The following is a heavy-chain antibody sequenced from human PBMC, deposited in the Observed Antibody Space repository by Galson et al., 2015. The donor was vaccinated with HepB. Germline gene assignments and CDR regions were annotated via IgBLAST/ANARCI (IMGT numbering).Heavy chain of an antibody. CDR2: ISAYNGNT. J-gene: IGHJ4*02. D-gene: IGHD3-3*01. CDR1: GYTFTSYG. Sequence: SVKVSCKASGYTFTSYGISWVRQAPGQGLEWMGWISAYNGNTNYAQKLQGRVTMTTDTSTSTAYMELRSLRSDDTAVYYCARSYDFWSGYYFFDYWGQGTLVTVSS. V-gene: IGHV1-18*01. CDR3: ARSYDFWSGYYFFDY.